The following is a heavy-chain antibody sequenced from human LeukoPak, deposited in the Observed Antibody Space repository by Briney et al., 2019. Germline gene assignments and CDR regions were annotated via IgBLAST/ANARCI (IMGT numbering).Heavy chain of an antibody. Sequence: GASVKVSCKASGYTFTNYGITWVRQAPGQGLEWMGWTSAHNGDIKYAQKFQGRVTMTTDTSTTTAYMELRRLRSDDTAVYYCARGGYCSGGSCYSGSFDYWGQGTLVTVSS. CDR2: TSAHNGDI. CDR1: GYTFTNYG. J-gene: IGHJ4*02. CDR3: ARGGYCSGGSCYSGSFDY. D-gene: IGHD2-15*01. V-gene: IGHV1-18*01.